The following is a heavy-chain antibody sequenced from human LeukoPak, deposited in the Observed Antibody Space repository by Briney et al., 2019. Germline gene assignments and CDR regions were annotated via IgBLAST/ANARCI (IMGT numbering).Heavy chain of an antibody. J-gene: IGHJ4*02. CDR1: GGSISSYY. CDR2: IYYSGST. V-gene: IGHV4-59*01. CDR3: ARGVKYCSGGSCYSLDY. D-gene: IGHD2-15*01. Sequence: PSETLSLTCTVSGGSISSYYWSWIRQPPGKGLEWIGYIYYSGSTNYNPSLKSRVTISVDTSKNQFSLKLSSVTAADTAVYYCARGVKYCSGGSCYSLDYWGQGTLVTVSS.